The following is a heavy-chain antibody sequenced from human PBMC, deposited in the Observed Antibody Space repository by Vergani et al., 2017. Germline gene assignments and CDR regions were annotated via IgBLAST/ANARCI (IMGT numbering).Heavy chain of an antibody. J-gene: IGHJ4*02. CDR2: IKNTGDSI. Sequence: EVQLLQSEGAVVQPGGSLRHSCVASGFTFSSHAMSWVRKGHGQGLEWDSSIKNTGDSIHYADSVKGRFTISRDNSKNALYLQMNSLRVEDTAVYYCGRGSDNYNWGQGTLVTVSS. V-gene: IGHV3-23*01. CDR1: GFTFSSHA. CDR3: GRGSDNYN. D-gene: IGHD5-24*01.